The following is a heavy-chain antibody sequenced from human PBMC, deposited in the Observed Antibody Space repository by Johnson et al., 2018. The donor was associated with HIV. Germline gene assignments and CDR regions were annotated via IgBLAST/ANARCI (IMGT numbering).Heavy chain of an antibody. CDR1: GFTFSDYY. V-gene: IGHV3-66*01. Sequence: MQLVESGGGLVKPGGSLRLSCVGSGFTFSDYYMSWVRQAPGKGLEWIPYISGGSTFYADSVKGRFTISRDNSGNTLYLQMDSLRVEDTAVYYCASTRLGAFDIWGQGTMVTVSS. CDR3: ASTRLGAFDI. CDR2: ISGGST. J-gene: IGHJ3*02. D-gene: IGHD6-6*01.